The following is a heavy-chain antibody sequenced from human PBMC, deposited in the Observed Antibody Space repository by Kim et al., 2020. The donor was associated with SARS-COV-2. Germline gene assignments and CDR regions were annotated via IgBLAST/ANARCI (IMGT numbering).Heavy chain of an antibody. D-gene: IGHD1-26*01. CDR3: AKASSRGAYLTYFDY. J-gene: IGHJ4*02. Sequence: ADPVKGRFTIPRDDSKNTLHLQMNSLRAEDTAVYYCAKASSRGAYLTYFDYWGPGTLVTVSS. V-gene: IGHV3-23*01.